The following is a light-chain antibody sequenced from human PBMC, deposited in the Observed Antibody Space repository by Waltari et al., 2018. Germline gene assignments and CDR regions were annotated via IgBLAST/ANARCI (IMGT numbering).Light chain of an antibody. Sequence: QSALTQPRSVSGSPGKTVTISCTGTSSDVGGYNYVSWYQQHPGKAPKLTIYDVSKRPSGVPDRFSGSKSGNTASLTISGLQAEDEADYYCCSYAGSYTYVVFGGGTKLTVL. CDR2: DVS. V-gene: IGLV2-11*01. CDR1: SSDVGGYNY. CDR3: CSYAGSYTYVV. J-gene: IGLJ2*01.